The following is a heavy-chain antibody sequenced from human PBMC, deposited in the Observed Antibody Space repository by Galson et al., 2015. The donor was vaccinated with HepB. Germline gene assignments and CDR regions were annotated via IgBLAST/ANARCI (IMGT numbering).Heavy chain of an antibody. Sequence: SVKVSCKASGYTFTGYYMHWVRQAPGQGLEWMGRINPNSGGTNYAQKFQGRVTMTRDTSISTAYMELSRLRSDDTAVYYCARTYDYIWGSYRLTFDYWGQGTLVTASS. D-gene: IGHD3-16*02. CDR2: INPNSGGT. CDR1: GYTFTGYY. V-gene: IGHV1-2*06. CDR3: ARTYDYIWGSYRLTFDY. J-gene: IGHJ4*02.